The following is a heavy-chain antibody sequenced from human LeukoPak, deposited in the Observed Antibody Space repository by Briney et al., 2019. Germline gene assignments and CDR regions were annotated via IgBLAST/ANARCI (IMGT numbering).Heavy chain of an antibody. CDR2: IYYSGST. V-gene: IGHV4-59*01. CDR1: GGSFSGYY. J-gene: IGHJ4*02. CDR3: AREGSSSWYYY. Sequence: SETLSLTCAVYGGSFSGYYWSWIRQPPGKGLEWIGYIYYSGSTNYNPSLKSRVTISVDTSKNQFSLKLSSVTAADTAVYYCAREGSSSWYYYWGQGTLVTVSS. D-gene: IGHD6-13*01.